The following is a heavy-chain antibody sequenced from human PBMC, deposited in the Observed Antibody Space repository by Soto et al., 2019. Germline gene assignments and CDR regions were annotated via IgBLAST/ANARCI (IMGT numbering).Heavy chain of an antibody. CDR2: ISGSGGST. D-gene: IGHD3-10*01. Sequence: EVQLVESGGGLVQPGGSLRLSCLASGFTFSAYGMNWVRQAPGKGLEWVSAISGSGGSTYYADSVKGRFTISRDNSKNTLYLQMNSLRAEDTAVYYCAKEYYYGSGSFGAFDIWGQGTMVTVSS. CDR3: AKEYYYGSGSFGAFDI. CDR1: GFTFSAYG. V-gene: IGHV3-23*04. J-gene: IGHJ3*02.